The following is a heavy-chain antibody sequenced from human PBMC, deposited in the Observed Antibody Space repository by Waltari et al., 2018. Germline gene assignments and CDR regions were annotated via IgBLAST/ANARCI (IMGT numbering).Heavy chain of an antibody. V-gene: IGHV4-39*01. CDR3: ASSGGSSWYSIFYYYGMDV. D-gene: IGHD6-13*01. CDR1: GGSISRRRYY. Sequence: QLQLQESGTGLVKPAETLSLPCTVSGGSISRRRYYWGWIRRPAGKGVEWIGSIYYRGTTYDNPSLTSRITRSVYTTKNQFSLKLRSVTAADTSLYYCASSGGSSWYSIFYYYGMDVWGQGTTVTVSS. CDR2: IYYRGTT. J-gene: IGHJ6*02.